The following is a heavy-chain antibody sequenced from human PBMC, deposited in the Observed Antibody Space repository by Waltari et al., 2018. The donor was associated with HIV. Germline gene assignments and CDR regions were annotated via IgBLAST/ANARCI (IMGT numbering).Heavy chain of an antibody. CDR2: ISYDATTL. CDR1: GISFFSIYA. V-gene: IGHV3-30*03. D-gene: IGHD3-22*01. CDR3: ATDRRQGFYFDNNGERPFAS. Sequence: QVHLVEFGGDVVQPGGSLNPPWPASGISFFSIYAFTGVRQAPGKGLGWVASISYDATTLYYAHSVKGRFTISRDNSKKIPYLQMDSLRGEDTALYFCATDRRQGFYFDNNGERPFASWGQGTLVTVSS. J-gene: IGHJ4*02.